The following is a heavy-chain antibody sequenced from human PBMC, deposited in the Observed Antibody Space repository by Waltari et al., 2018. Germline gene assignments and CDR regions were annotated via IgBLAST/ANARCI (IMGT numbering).Heavy chain of an antibody. CDR2: IRTKAYGGTT. J-gene: IGHJ4*02. D-gene: IGHD6-19*01. CDR3: SRGKYSSGWYGRY. CDR1: GFTFGDYA. V-gene: IGHV3-49*03. Sequence: EVQLVESGGGLVQPGRSLRLSCTASGFTFGDYAMNWYRQAPGTGLEWVGFIRTKAYGGTTEYAASVKGRFTISRDDSKSIAYLQMNSLKTEDTAVYYCSRGKYSSGWYGRYWGQGTLVTVSS.